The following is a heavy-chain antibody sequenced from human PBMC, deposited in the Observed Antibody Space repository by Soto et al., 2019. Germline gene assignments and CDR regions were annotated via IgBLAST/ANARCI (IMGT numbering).Heavy chain of an antibody. V-gene: IGHV4-39*01. J-gene: IGHJ4*02. CDR2: IYYSGST. Sequence: PSETRSLTCTVSGGSISSSSYYWGWIRQPPGKGLEWIGSIYYSGSTYYNPSLKSRVTISVDTSKNQFSLKLSSVTAADTAVYYCARSNDFWSGYSSDYWGQGTLVTVST. D-gene: IGHD3-3*01. CDR3: ARSNDFWSGYSSDY. CDR1: GGSISSSSYY.